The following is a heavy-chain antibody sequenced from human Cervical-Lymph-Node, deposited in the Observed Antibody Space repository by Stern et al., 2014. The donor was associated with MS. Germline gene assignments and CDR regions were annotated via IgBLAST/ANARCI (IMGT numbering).Heavy chain of an antibody. D-gene: IGHD3-10*01. CDR3: TRLRGFAFDY. J-gene: IGHJ4*02. V-gene: IGHV3-73*01. Sequence: EVQLVESGGGFVQPGGSLKLSCAASGFTFSGSPIHWVRQASGKGLEWVGRIKTKTDSHATAYAASVRGRFTISRDDSKNTAYLQMNSLKTEDTAVYYCTRLRGFAFDYWGQGTLVTVSS. CDR2: IKTKTDSHAT. CDR1: GFTFSGSP.